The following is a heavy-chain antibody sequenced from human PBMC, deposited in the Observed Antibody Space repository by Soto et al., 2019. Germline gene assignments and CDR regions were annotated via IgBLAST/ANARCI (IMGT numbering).Heavy chain of an antibody. V-gene: IGHV5-51*01. J-gene: IGHJ4*02. Sequence: GESLKISLKASGYSFLIYRIGLVRQMPGKGLEWMGIIYPGDSDTIYSPSFQGQVTISADKSINTAYLQWNNLKASDSAMYYCARPLVSPDDVRDYWGQGTVVTVSS. CDR3: ARPLVSPDDVRDY. D-gene: IGHD1-26*01. CDR2: IYPGDSDT. CDR1: GYSFLIYR.